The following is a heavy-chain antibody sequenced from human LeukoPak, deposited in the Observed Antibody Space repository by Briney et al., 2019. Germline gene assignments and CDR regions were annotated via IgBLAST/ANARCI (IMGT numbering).Heavy chain of an antibody. V-gene: IGHV3-30-3*01. CDR1: GFTFSSYE. Sequence: GGSLRLSCAASGFTFSSYEMNGVRQAPGKGLEWVAVISYDGSNKFYADSVKGQFTISRDNSKNTLYLQMNSLRAEDTAVYYCTREGGYDPFEYWGQGTLVTVSS. D-gene: IGHD5-12*01. CDR2: ISYDGSNK. CDR3: TREGGYDPFEY. J-gene: IGHJ4*02.